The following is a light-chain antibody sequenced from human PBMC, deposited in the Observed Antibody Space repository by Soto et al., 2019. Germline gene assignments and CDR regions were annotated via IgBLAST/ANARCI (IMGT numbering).Light chain of an antibody. Sequence: EYVLIQSPSTPCLSPEKTASSSSRVSQSVGNNYLAWYQQRPGQAPRLLIYGASSRATGIPARFSVSGSGTEFTLTITSLQSEDCAVYCCQQYNSWPRTFGQGTKVDTK. J-gene: IGKJ1*01. CDR3: QQYNSWPRT. CDR2: GAS. CDR1: QSVGNNY. V-gene: IGKV3-20*01.